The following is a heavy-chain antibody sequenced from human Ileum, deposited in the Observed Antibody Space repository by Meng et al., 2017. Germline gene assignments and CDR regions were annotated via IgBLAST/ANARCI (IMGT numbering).Heavy chain of an antibody. V-gene: IGHV3-21*01. Sequence: GQLVESGGGLVKPGGSLRLSCAASGFTFSSYSKNWVRQAPGKGLEWVSSISSSSSYIYYADSVKGRFTISRDNSKNTLYLQMSSLRVEDTAVYYCVGEVGPRDFDNWGQGILVTVSS. CDR3: VGEVGPRDFDN. CDR2: ISSSSSYI. CDR1: GFTFSSYS. J-gene: IGHJ4*02. D-gene: IGHD1-26*01.